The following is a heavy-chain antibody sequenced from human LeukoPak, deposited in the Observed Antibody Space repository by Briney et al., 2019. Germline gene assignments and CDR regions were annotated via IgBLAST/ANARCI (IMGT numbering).Heavy chain of an antibody. J-gene: IGHJ4*02. Sequence: GGSLRLSCAASGFTFSSKAMSWVRQAPGKGLEWVSVIYSGGSTYYADSVKGRFTISRDNAKNSLYLQMSSLRAEDTAVYYCARVYYGSGSPRHFDYWGQGTLVTVSS. CDR3: ARVYYGSGSPRHFDY. CDR1: GFTFSSKA. CDR2: IYSGGST. D-gene: IGHD3-10*01. V-gene: IGHV3-53*01.